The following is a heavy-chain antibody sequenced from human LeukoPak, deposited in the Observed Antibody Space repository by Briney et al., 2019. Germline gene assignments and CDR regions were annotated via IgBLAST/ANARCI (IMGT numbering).Heavy chain of an antibody. D-gene: IGHD2-2*02. V-gene: IGHV3-74*01. CDR2: INRDGSST. CDR3: ARDPTVVPVAIRTYHYYMDV. J-gene: IGHJ6*03. Sequence: GGSLRLSCAAPGFTSSSYWMNWVRQAPGKGPVWVSRINRDGSSTTYADSVKGRFTISRDNAKNTMYLQMNSLRAEDTAVYYCARDPTVVPVAIRTYHYYMDVWGKGTTVIVSS. CDR1: GFTSSSYW.